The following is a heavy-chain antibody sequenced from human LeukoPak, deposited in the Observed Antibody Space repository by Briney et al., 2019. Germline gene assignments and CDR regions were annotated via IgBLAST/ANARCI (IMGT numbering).Heavy chain of an antibody. CDR2: INSDGSST. V-gene: IGHV3-74*01. Sequence: GGSLRLSCAASGFTFSSYWMHWVRQAPGKGLVWVSRINSDGSSTTYADSVKGRFTISRDNAKNTLYLQMNSLRAEDTAVYYCASLGSGYSDAFDIWGQGTMVTVSS. D-gene: IGHD3-3*01. CDR3: ASLGSGYSDAFDI. CDR1: GFTFSSYW. J-gene: IGHJ3*02.